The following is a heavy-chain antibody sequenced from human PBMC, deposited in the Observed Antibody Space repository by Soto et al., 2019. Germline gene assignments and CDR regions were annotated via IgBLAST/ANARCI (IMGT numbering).Heavy chain of an antibody. V-gene: IGHV3-23*01. D-gene: IGHD2-8*01. CDR2: ISGSGGST. J-gene: IGHJ6*03. CDR3: AKDSRTRYCTNGVCYTGADYYYYYMDV. CDR1: GFTFSSYA. Sequence: VGSLRLSCAASGFTFSSYAMSWVRQAPGKGLEWVSAISGSGGSTYYADSVKGRFTISRDNSKNTLYLQMNSLRAEDTAVYYCAKDSRTRYCTNGVCYTGADYYYYYMDVWGKGTTVTVSS.